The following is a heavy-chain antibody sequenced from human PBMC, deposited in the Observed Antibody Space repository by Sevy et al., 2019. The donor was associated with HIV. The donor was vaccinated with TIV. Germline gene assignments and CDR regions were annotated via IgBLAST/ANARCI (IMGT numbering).Heavy chain of an antibody. CDR1: GFRFNYHN. V-gene: IGHV3-48*02. J-gene: IGHJ4*02. D-gene: IGHD6-25*01. CDR3: AREGNRERQTIPLDS. Sequence: GGLRLSYAASGFRFNYHNMNWVRQAPGKGLEWISYISNSGSTTYLADSVRGRFTISRDNAKNSLFLEMDNLTDEDTAVYYCAREGNRERQTIPLDSWGRGIQVTVSS. CDR2: ISNSGSTT.